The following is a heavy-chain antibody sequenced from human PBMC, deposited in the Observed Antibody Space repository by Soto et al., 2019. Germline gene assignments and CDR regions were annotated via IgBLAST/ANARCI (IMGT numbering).Heavy chain of an antibody. D-gene: IGHD3-22*01. J-gene: IGHJ4*02. V-gene: IGHV3-33*01. CDR3: ARARGYYYDSSGYYALDY. CDR1: GFTFSSYG. CDR2: IWYDGSNK. Sequence: GGSLRLSCAASGFTFSSYGMHWVRQAPGKGLEWVAVIWYDGSNKYYADSVKGRFTISRDNSKNTLYLQMNSLRAEDTAVYYCARARGYYYDSSGYYALDYWGQGTLVTVSS.